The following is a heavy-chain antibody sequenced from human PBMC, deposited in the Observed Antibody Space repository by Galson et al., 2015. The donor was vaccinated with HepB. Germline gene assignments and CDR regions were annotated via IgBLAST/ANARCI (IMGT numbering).Heavy chain of an antibody. D-gene: IGHD2-2*01. J-gene: IGHJ4*02. CDR2: VSGNGGTT. Sequence: SLRLSCAASGFTFNSYAMRWVRQAPGKGLEWVSAVSGNGGTTYYADSGKGRFTISRDNSKNTLYLRANRLRAEDTAVYYCAKESPYCGSPNCRYYYFDSWGQGILVTVSS. CDR3: AKESPYCGSPNCRYYYFDS. CDR1: GFTFNSYA. V-gene: IGHV3-23*01.